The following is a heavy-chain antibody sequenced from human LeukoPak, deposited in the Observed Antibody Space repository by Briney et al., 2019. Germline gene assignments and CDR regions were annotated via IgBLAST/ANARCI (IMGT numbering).Heavy chain of an antibody. Sequence: GGSLRLSCAASGFTLSSYAMSWVRQAPGKGLEWVSAISDTGNTYHADSVKGRFTISRNSSKNTLFLQMNRLRPEDAAVYYCAKAPVTTCRGAFCYPFDYWGLGTLVTVSS. D-gene: IGHD2-15*01. CDR2: ISDTGNT. J-gene: IGHJ4*02. CDR3: AKAPVTTCRGAFCYPFDY. V-gene: IGHV3-23*01. CDR1: GFTLSSYA.